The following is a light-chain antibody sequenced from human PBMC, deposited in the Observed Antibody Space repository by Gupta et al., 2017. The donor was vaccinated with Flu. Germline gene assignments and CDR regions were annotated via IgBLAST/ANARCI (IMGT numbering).Light chain of an antibody. CDR1: QSVLYSSNNQNY. CDR3: QQYDSSPPYN. CDR2: WAS. J-gene: IGKJ2*01. Sequence: DIVMTQSPDSLAVSLGERATINCKSSQSVLYSSNNQNYLAWYQQKPGQPPKLLIYWASTRESGVPDRFSGSGSGTDFTLTISSLQAEDVAVYYCQQYDSSPPYNFGQWTKLELK. V-gene: IGKV4-1*01.